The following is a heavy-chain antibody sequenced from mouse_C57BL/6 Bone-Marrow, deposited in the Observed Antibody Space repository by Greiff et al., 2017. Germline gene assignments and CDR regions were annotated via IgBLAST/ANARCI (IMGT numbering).Heavy chain of an antibody. CDR3: ARRDYGSSYGFAY. CDR2: IYPGGGYT. D-gene: IGHD1-1*01. J-gene: IGHJ3*01. Sequence: VQLQQSGAELVRPGTSVKMSCKASGYTFTNYWIGWAKQRPGHGLEWIGDIYPGGGYTNYNEKFKGKATLTADKSSSTAYMQFSSRTSEDSAIYYCARRDYGSSYGFAYWGQGTLVTVSA. CDR1: GYTFTNYW. V-gene: IGHV1-63*01.